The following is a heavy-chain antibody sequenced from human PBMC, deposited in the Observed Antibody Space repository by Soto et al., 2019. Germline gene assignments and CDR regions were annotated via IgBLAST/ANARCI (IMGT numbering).Heavy chain of an antibody. J-gene: IGHJ5*02. CDR1: GFTFSSYW. CDR2: INRDGSTT. Sequence: EVQLVESGGGLVQPGGSLRLSCAASGFTFSSYWMHWVRQAPGKGLVWVSRINRDGSTTTYADSVKGRFTISSDNDKNTLYLQMNSLRADDTAGYYCARVATGSYNWFDPWGQGTLVTVSS. CDR3: ARVATGSYNWFDP. V-gene: IGHV3-74*01. D-gene: IGHD1-26*01.